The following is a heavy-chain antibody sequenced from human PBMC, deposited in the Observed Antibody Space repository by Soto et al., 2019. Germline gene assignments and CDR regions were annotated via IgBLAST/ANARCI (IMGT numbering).Heavy chain of an antibody. Sequence: QVQLQQWGAGLLKPSETLSLTCAVYGGSFSGYYWSWIRQPPGKGLEWIGEINHSGSTNYNPSLKRRVTISVDTSQNQFALKLSSVSAADTAVYYCARGSFRSGRSAFDIWGQGTMVTVSS. CDR1: GGSFSGYY. J-gene: IGHJ3*02. V-gene: IGHV4-34*01. CDR2: INHSGST. CDR3: ARGSFRSGRSAFDI. D-gene: IGHD3-10*01.